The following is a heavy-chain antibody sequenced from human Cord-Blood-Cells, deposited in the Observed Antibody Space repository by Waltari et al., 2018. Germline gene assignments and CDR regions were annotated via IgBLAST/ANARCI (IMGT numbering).Heavy chain of an antibody. Sequence: QVQLVESGGGVVKPGRSLRLSCAASGFTFSSYAMHWVRQAPGKGLELVEVISYDGSNKYYADSVKGRFTISRDNSKNTLYLQMNSLRAEDTAVYYCARGGMTTNDSSFDYWGQGTLVTVSS. V-gene: IGHV3-30*04. J-gene: IGHJ4*02. CDR3: ARGGMTTNDSSFDY. CDR2: ISYDGSNK. CDR1: GFTFSSYA. D-gene: IGHD2-8*01.